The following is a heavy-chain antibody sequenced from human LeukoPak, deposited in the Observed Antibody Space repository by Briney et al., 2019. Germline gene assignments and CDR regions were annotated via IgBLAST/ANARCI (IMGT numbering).Heavy chain of an antibody. Sequence: GGSLRLSCAASGFPFSSYWMSWVRQAPGKGLEWVANIKQDGSDKYYVDSVKGRFSISRDNAKNSLYLQLNSQRADDTAVYYCARLTGTTGFDYWGQGNLVTVTS. V-gene: IGHV3-7*01. D-gene: IGHD1-1*01. CDR2: IKQDGSDK. J-gene: IGHJ4*02. CDR3: ARLTGTTGFDY. CDR1: GFPFSSYW.